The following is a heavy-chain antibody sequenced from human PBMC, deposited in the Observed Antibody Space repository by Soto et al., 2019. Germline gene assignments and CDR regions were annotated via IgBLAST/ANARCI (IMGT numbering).Heavy chain of an antibody. V-gene: IGHV1-69*01. J-gene: IGHJ4*02. Sequence: QVQLVQSGAEVKKPGSSVKVSCLASRGTFNRYAINWVRQAPGHGLEWLGALVPQFGTPNYAQKFQDRVTIVADESTNTTSRELRGLTSDDTAVYYWARQNRDTTMVPFDVWGQGTLVTVSS. D-gene: IGHD5-18*01. CDR3: ARQNRDTTMVPFDV. CDR1: RGTFNRYA. CDR2: LVPQFGTP.